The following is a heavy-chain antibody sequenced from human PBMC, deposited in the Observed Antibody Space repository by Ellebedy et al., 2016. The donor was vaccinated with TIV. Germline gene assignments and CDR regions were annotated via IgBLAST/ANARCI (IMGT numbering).Heavy chain of an antibody. Sequence: SQTLSLTCXISGDSVSSNSAAWNWIRQSPSRGLEWLGRTYYRSKWYNDYAVSVKSRITINPDTSKNQFSLKLSSVTAADTAVYYCARWGKWELLSYYYYGMDVWGQGTTVTVSS. CDR2: TYYRSKWYN. D-gene: IGHD1-26*01. J-gene: IGHJ6*02. CDR3: ARWGKWELLSYYYYGMDV. V-gene: IGHV6-1*01. CDR1: GDSVSSNSAA.